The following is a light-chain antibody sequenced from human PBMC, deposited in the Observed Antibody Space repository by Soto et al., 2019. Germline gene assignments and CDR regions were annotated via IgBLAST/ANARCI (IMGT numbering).Light chain of an antibody. J-gene: IGKJ4*01. Sequence: DIQMTQSPSTLSASVGERVTITCRASQSIINWLAWYQQKPGKAPKLLLYKTSDLESGVPSRFSGSGSGTEFSLTISSLQPDDFATYYCQQYKRFSLTFGGGTRVEVK. CDR2: KTS. V-gene: IGKV1-5*03. CDR3: QQYKRFSLT. CDR1: QSIINW.